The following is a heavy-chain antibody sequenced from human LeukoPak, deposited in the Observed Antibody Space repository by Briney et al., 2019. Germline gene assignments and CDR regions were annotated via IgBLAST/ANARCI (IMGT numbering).Heavy chain of an antibody. J-gene: IGHJ4*02. Sequence: SETLSLTCTVSGGSISIYYWSWIRQPPGKGLEWIGYIYYSGSTKYNPSLKSRVIISVDTSKNQFSLKLSSVTAADTAVYYCARYVSSGLDYWGQGTLVTVSS. V-gene: IGHV4-59*08. CDR2: IYYSGST. CDR1: GGSISIYY. CDR3: ARYVSSGLDY. D-gene: IGHD6-6*01.